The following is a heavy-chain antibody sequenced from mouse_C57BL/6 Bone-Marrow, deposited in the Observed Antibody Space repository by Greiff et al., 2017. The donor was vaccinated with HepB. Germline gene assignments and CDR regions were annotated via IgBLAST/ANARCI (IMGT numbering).Heavy chain of an antibody. CDR3: TREGGIYYGNSDWFAY. CDR1: GFTFSSYA. CDR2: ISSGGDYI. Sequence: EVKVEESGEGLVKPGGSLKLSCAASGFTFSSYAMSWVRQTPEKRLEWVAYISSGGDYIYYADTVKGRFTISRDNARNTLYLQMSSLKSEDTAMYYCTREGGIYYGNSDWFAYWGQGTLVTVSA. V-gene: IGHV5-9-1*02. J-gene: IGHJ3*01. D-gene: IGHD2-1*01.